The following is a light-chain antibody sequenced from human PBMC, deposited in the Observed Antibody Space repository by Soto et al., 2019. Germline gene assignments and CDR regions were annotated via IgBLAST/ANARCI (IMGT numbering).Light chain of an antibody. CDR1: SRDIGGYNF. Sequence: QSVLTQPASVSGSPGQSITISCTGTSRDIGGYNFVSWYQQHPGKGPKLMIYDVSNRPSGVSNRFSGSKSGSTASLTISGLQAEDEADYYCSSYTSSSTPYVFGSGTKVTVL. CDR3: SSYTSSSTPYV. J-gene: IGLJ1*01. CDR2: DVS. V-gene: IGLV2-14*03.